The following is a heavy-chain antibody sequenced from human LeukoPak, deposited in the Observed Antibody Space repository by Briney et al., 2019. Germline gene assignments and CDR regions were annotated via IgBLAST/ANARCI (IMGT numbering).Heavy chain of an antibody. V-gene: IGHV5-51*01. D-gene: IGHD2-15*01. CDR3: ARRGYCSGGSCYSAPFDY. CDR1: GYSFTTYW. CDR2: IYPGDSDT. Sequence: GESLKISCQGSGYSFTTYWIGWVRQMPGKGLEWMGIIYPGDSDTRYSPSFLGQVTISADESLSTAYLQWSSLKASDTAVYYCARRGYCSGGSCYSAPFDYWGQGILVTVSS. J-gene: IGHJ4*02.